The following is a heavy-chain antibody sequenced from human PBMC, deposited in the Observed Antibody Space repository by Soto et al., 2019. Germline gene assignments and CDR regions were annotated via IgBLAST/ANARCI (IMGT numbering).Heavy chain of an antibody. V-gene: IGHV3-30-3*01. J-gene: IGHJ5*01. CDR2: ISYDGSNK. CDR1: GFTFNTYA. D-gene: IGHD2-2*01. CDR3: ARRYKDGRRDCISTSRLFDP. Sequence: GGSLRLSCAASGFTFNTYAKHWVRQAPGKGLEWVAVISYDGSNKYYADSVKGRFTISRDNSKNTLYLQMNSLRPEDTAVYYCARRYKDGRRDCISTSRLFDPWGQGTLVTVSS.